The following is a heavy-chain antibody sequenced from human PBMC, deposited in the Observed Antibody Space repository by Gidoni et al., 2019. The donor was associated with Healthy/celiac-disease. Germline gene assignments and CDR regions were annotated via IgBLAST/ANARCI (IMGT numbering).Heavy chain of an antibody. Sequence: QVQLVQSGAEVKQPGSSVKVSCKASGGPFSSYAISWVRQAPGQGLEWMGGIIPIFGTANYAQKFQGRVTITADEATSTAYMELSSLRSEDTAVYYCASGYCSGGSCYSGKFLPPRYWGQGTLVTVSS. CDR1: GGPFSSYA. CDR2: IIPIFGTA. CDR3: ASGYCSGGSCYSGKFLPPRY. D-gene: IGHD2-15*01. J-gene: IGHJ4*02. V-gene: IGHV1-69*01.